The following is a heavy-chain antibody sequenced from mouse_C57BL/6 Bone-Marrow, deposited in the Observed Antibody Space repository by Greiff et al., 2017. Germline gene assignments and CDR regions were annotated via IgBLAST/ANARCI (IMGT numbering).Heavy chain of an antibody. CDR2: ISGGGGNT. Sequence: EVMLVESGGGLVKPGGSLKLSCAASGFTFSSYTMSWVRQTPEKRLQWVAAISGGGGNTYYPDSVKGRFTISRDNDKNILYLQMSRLRSEDTAMYYCSRQVTTVLATKYFDVWGTGTTVTVSS. V-gene: IGHV5-9*01. CDR3: SRQVTTVLATKYFDV. D-gene: IGHD1-1*01. CDR1: GFTFSSYT. J-gene: IGHJ1*03.